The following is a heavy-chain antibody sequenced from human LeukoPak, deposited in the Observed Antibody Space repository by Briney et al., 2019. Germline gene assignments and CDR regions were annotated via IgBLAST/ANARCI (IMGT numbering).Heavy chain of an antibody. CDR3: ARERSYCSSTSCYSWFDP. J-gene: IGHJ5*02. Sequence: PGGSLRLSCAASGFTFSSYWMHWVRHAPGKGLVWVSRINSDGSSTSYADSVKGRFTISRDNAKNTLYLQMNSLRAEDTAVYYCARERSYCSSTSCYSWFDPWGQGTLVTVSS. D-gene: IGHD2-2*01. V-gene: IGHV3-74*01. CDR1: GFTFSSYW. CDR2: INSDGSST.